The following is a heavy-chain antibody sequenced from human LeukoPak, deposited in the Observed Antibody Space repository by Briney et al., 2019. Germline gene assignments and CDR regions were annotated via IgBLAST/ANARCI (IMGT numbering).Heavy chain of an antibody. CDR2: INPSGGST. Sequence: ASVTVSFKGSGYTFTIYYMHWVRQAPGQGRERRGVINPSGGSTSYAQKFQGRVTMTRDTSTSTVYMELSSLRSEDTAVYYCARGYCSSTSCHPFDYWGQGTLVTVSS. V-gene: IGHV1-46*01. J-gene: IGHJ4*02. CDR3: ARGYCSSTSCHPFDY. CDR1: GYTFTIYY. D-gene: IGHD2-2*01.